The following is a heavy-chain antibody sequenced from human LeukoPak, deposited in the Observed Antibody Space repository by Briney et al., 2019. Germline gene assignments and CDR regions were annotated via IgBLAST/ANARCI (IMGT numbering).Heavy chain of an antibody. V-gene: IGHV1-18*01. CDR2: ISAYNGDT. J-gene: IGHJ2*01. D-gene: IGHD4-11*01. CDR3: ARIADYSLNWYFDL. Sequence: ASVKVSCKASGFIFTSYGISWVRQAPGQGLEWLGWISAYNGDTKYAQKVQGRVTMTTDTSTSTAYMDLRSLRSDDTAVYYGARIADYSLNWYFDLWDRGTLVTVSS. CDR1: GFIFTSYG.